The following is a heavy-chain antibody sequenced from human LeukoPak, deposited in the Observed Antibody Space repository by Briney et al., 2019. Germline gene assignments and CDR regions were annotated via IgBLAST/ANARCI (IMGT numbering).Heavy chain of an antibody. D-gene: IGHD3-10*01. J-gene: IGHJ6*02. CDR1: GGTFSSYA. Sequence: ASVKVSCKASGGTFSSYAISWVRQAPGQGLEWMGRIIPILGIANYAQKFQGRVTITADKSTSTAYMELSSLRSEDTAVYYCAGPGRYLYYYYYGMDVWGQGTTVTVS. V-gene: IGHV1-69*04. CDR2: IIPILGIA. CDR3: AGPGRYLYYYYYGMDV.